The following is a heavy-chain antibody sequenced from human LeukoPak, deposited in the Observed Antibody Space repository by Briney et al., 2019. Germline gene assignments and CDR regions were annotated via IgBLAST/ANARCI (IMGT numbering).Heavy chain of an antibody. V-gene: IGHV4-39*07. D-gene: IGHD2-2*01. CDR2: IYYSGST. J-gene: IGHJ5*02. Sequence: PSETLSLTCTVSGGSISSSSYYWGWIRQPPGKGLEWIGSIYYSGSTYYNPSLKSRVTISVDTSENQFSLKLSSVTAADTAVYYCAREVDAAAAYNWFDPWGQGTLVTVSS. CDR3: AREVDAAAAYNWFDP. CDR1: GGSISSSSYY.